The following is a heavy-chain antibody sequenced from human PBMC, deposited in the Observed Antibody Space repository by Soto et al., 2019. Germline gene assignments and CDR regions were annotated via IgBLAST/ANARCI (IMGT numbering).Heavy chain of an antibody. CDR3: ARGRGYYDSSGYHKPGDFDY. CDR1: GGSISSGGYY. Sequence: QVQLQESGPGLVKPSQTLSLTCTVSGGSISSGGYYWSWIRQHPGKGLAWIGYIYYSGSTYYNPSRKRRVTISVDTSKNQFSLKLSSVTAADTAVYYCARGRGYYDSSGYHKPGDFDYWGQGTLVTVSS. CDR2: IYYSGST. J-gene: IGHJ4*02. D-gene: IGHD3-22*01. V-gene: IGHV4-31*03.